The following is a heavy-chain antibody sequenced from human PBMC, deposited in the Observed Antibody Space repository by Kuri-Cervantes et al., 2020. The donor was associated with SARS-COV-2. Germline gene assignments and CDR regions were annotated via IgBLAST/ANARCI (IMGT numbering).Heavy chain of an antibody. CDR2: IIPIFGTA. V-gene: IGHV1-69*13. D-gene: IGHD3-16*01. Sequence: SVKVSCKASGDTFSSYAITWVRQAPGQGLEWMGRIIPIFGTANYAQKFQGRVTITVDESTSTAYMELSSLRSEDTAVYYCASLGDTGDLSPPFDYWGQGTLVTVSS. CDR1: GDTFSSYA. J-gene: IGHJ4*02. CDR3: ASLGDTGDLSPPFDY.